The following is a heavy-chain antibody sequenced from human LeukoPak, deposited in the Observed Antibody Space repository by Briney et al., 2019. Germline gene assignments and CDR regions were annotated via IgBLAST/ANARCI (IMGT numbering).Heavy chain of an antibody. D-gene: IGHD4-17*01. J-gene: IGHJ5*02. V-gene: IGHV3-74*01. CDR3: VLTDYGDT. CDR2: ISSDGSKA. CDR1: GFRFNTYW. Sequence: PGGSLRLSCAASGFRFNTYWMHWVRQAPGEGLVWVSLISSDGSKALYADSVQGRFTISRDNAKNTVYLQMSSLRAEDAAVYYCVLTDYGDTWGQGTLVTVSS.